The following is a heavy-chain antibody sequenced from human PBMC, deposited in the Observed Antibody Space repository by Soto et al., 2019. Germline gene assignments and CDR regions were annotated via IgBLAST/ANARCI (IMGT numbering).Heavy chain of an antibody. D-gene: IGHD6-19*01. V-gene: IGHV4-4*02. CDR2: TEIYHGGST. J-gene: IGHJ4*02. CDR3: AGHSSGWYNN. CDR1: GVSISSSTNW. Sequence: QVQLQESGPGLVKPSGTLSLTCTVSGVSISSSTNWWSWVRQPPGKGLEWIGETEIYHGGSTKYNPSLKSRVTISLDKSKNQFFRNLNSVTAADTAVYYCAGHSSGWYNNWGQGTLVTVSS.